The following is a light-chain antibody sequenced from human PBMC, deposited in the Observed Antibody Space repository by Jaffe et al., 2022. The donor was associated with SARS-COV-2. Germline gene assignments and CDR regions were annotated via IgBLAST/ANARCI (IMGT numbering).Light chain of an antibody. V-gene: IGKV3-20*01. CDR3: QQFGASPLT. CDR1: QTIFNNY. Sequence: EIVLTQSPGTLSLSPGEGVTLSCRASQTIFNNYIAWYQQRPGQAPRLLISDASRRASGIPDRFSGSGSGTDFTLTITRLEPEDFAMYYCQQFGASPLTFGGGTRVEMK. J-gene: IGKJ4*01. CDR2: DAS.